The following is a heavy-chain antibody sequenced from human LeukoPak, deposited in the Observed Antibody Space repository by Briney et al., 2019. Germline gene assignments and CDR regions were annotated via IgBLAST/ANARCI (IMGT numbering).Heavy chain of an antibody. Sequence: PGGSLRLSCAASGFTFGTYAMSWVRQAPGKGLEWVSAISSSGGTTYYADSVKGRFTISRDNSKNTMYLQINSLRAEDTALYYCAKDRIPTSGWESDYWGQGTLVTVYS. V-gene: IGHV3-23*01. J-gene: IGHJ4*02. CDR1: GFTFGTYA. CDR3: AKDRIPTSGWESDY. CDR2: ISSSGGTT. D-gene: IGHD3-22*01.